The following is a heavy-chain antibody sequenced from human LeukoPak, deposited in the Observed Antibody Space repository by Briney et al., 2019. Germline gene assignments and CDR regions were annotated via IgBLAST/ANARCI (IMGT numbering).Heavy chain of an antibody. Sequence: SETLSLTCTVSGGSISGSSYYWGWIRQPPGKGLEWIGSIYYSGSTYYNPSLKSRVTISVDTSKLQFSLKLSSVTAADTAVYFCGGGYNLDAFDIWGQGTMLTVSS. CDR2: IYYSGST. CDR3: GGGYNLDAFDI. D-gene: IGHD5-24*01. V-gene: IGHV4-39*01. CDR1: GGSISGSSYY. J-gene: IGHJ3*02.